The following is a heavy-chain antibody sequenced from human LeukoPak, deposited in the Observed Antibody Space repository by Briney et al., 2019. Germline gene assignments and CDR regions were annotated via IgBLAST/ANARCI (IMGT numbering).Heavy chain of an antibody. Sequence: PGGSLRLSCAASGFTVSNAWMSWVRQAPGKGLEWVGRIKSKTDRGTTDYAAPVKGRFTISRDDSKNTLYLQMNSLKTEDTAVYYCTTDYYGSGSYYNTLLSLFDYWGQGTLVTVSS. CDR1: GFTVSNAW. V-gene: IGHV3-15*01. CDR3: TTDYYGSGSYYNTLLSLFDY. CDR2: IKSKTDRGTT. D-gene: IGHD3-10*01. J-gene: IGHJ4*02.